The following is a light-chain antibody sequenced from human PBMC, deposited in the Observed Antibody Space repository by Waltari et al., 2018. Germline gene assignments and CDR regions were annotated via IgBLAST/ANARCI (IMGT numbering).Light chain of an antibody. CDR3: QQYANSPRT. CDR2: AAS. CDR1: HRVSSNN. Sequence: EIVLTQSPATLSLSPGDRATLSCRASHRVSSNNLAWYQQKPGQATRLLIYAASSRATGITDRFSGSGSGTDFTLTISRVEPEDFSVYYCQQYANSPRTFGQGTKVEIK. J-gene: IGKJ1*01. V-gene: IGKV3-20*01.